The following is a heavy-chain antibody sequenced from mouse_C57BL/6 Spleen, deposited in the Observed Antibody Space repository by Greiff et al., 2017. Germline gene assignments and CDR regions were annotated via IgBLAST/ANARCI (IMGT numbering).Heavy chain of an antibody. CDR3: TRWGELGIPFDY. CDR1: GYTFTDYE. CDR2: IDPETGGT. Sequence: VQLQQSGAELVRPGASVTLSCKASGYTFTDYEMHWVKQTPVHGLEWIGAIDPETGGTAYNQKFKGKAILTADKSSSTAYMELRSLTSEDSAVYYCTRWGELGIPFDYWGQGTTLTVSS. D-gene: IGHD3-3*01. J-gene: IGHJ2*01. V-gene: IGHV1-15*01.